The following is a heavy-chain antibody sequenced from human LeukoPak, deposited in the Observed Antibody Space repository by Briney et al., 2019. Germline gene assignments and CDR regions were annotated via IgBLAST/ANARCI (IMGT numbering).Heavy chain of an antibody. Sequence: GGSLRLSCAASGFTFSSYGMHWVRQAPGKGLEWVAVISYDGSNKYYADSVKGRFTISRDNSKNTLYLQMNSLRAEDTAVYYCAKDLAQENGSGGMDVWGQGTTVTVSS. V-gene: IGHV3-30*18. CDR3: AKDLAQENGSGGMDV. CDR1: GFTFSSYG. J-gene: IGHJ6*02. CDR2: ISYDGSNK. D-gene: IGHD3-10*01.